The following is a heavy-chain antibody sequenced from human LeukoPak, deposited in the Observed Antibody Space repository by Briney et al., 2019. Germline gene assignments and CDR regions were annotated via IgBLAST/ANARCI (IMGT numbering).Heavy chain of an antibody. CDR3: VKDAVKDGFYYDTGAYTRSYFDY. CDR2: ISWNSDSI. CDR1: GLTFDDFA. D-gene: IGHD3-22*01. Sequence: PGRSLRLSCAASGLTFDDFAMHWVRQAPGEGLECVSGISWNSDSIGYVDSVKGRFTISRDNANNSLYLQMNSLRAEDTAFYYCVKDAVKDGFYYDTGAYTRSYFDYWGQGTLVTVSS. V-gene: IGHV3-9*01. J-gene: IGHJ4*02.